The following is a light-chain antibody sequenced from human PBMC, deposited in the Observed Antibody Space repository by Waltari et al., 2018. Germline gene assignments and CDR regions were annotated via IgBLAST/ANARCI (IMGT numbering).Light chain of an antibody. J-gene: IGLJ2*01. Sequence: QSALTQPASVSGSPGQSITISCTGTSSDGGSYNVVSWYQQHPGKAPKLMIYEVSKRPSGVSNRFSGSKSGNTASLTISGLQAEDEADYYCCSYAGSSTVVFGGGTKLTVL. CDR1: SSDGGSYNV. CDR2: EVS. V-gene: IGLV2-23*02. CDR3: CSYAGSSTVV.